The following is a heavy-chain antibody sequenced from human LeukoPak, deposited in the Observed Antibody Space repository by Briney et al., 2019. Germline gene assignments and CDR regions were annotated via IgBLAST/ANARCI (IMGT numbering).Heavy chain of an antibody. V-gene: IGHV3-30-3*01. Sequence: GGSLRLSCAASGFTFSSYAMHWVRQAPGKGLEWVAVISYDGSNKYYADSVKGRFTISRDNSKNTLYLQMNSLRAEDTAVYYCARRARRWDEYSSSAHPDYWGQGTLVTVSS. J-gene: IGHJ4*02. CDR1: GFTFSSYA. CDR3: ARRARRWDEYSSSAHPDY. CDR2: ISYDGSNK. D-gene: IGHD6-6*01.